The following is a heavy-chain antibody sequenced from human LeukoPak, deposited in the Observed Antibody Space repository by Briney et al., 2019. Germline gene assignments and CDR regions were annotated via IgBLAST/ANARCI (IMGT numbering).Heavy chain of an antibody. Sequence: PSETLSVTCTVSGGSISNYYWIWIRQPPGKGLEWMGFIYHTGSTNYNPSLKSRVTISLDTSKSQLSLNLSSVTAADTAVYYCARGLNGVWFDPWGQGALVTVSS. V-gene: IGHV4-59*01. CDR1: GGSISNYY. CDR3: ARGLNGVWFDP. CDR2: IYHTGST. D-gene: IGHD2-8*01. J-gene: IGHJ5*02.